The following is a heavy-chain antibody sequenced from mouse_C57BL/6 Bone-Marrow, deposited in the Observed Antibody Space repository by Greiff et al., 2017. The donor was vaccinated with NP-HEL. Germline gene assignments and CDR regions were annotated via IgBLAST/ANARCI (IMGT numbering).Heavy chain of an antibody. CDR2: ISSGGDYI. J-gene: IGHJ3*01. Sequence: EVQLQESGEGLVKPGGSLKLSCAASGFTFSSYAMSWVRQTPEKRLEWVAYISSGGDYIYYADTVKGRFTISRDNARNTLYLQMSSLKSEDTAMYYCTRDNYPPWFAYWGQGTLVTVSA. D-gene: IGHD1-3*01. CDR1: GFTFSSYA. CDR3: TRDNYPPWFAY. V-gene: IGHV5-9-1*02.